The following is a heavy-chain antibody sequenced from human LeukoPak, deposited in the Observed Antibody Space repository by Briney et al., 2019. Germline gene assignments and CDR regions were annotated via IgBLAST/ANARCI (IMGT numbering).Heavy chain of an antibody. V-gene: IGHV3-23*01. Sequence: PGGPLRLSCAPSGFTINIYAMTWVRQAPGKGLEWVSSITVNGGGISYADSVKGRFTISRDNSKNTLYLQMSSLRAEDTAVYYCAKDPNGDYVGAFDGWDRGTRVTVSS. D-gene: IGHD4-17*01. CDR1: GFTINIYA. CDR3: AKDPNGDYVGAFDG. CDR2: ITVNGGGI. J-gene: IGHJ3*01.